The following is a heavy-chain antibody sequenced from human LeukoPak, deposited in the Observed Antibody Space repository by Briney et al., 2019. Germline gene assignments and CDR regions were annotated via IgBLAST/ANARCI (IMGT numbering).Heavy chain of an antibody. Sequence: ASVKVSCKASGYTFTSYGISWVRQAPGQGLEWMGWISAYNGNTNDAQKLQGRVTMTTDTSTSTAYMEMRSLRSDDTAVYYCARDLLGYYDSSGYYFGFDYWGQGTLVTVSS. D-gene: IGHD3-22*01. CDR2: ISAYNGNT. V-gene: IGHV1-18*01. J-gene: IGHJ4*02. CDR3: ARDLLGYYDSSGYYFGFDY. CDR1: GYTFTSYG.